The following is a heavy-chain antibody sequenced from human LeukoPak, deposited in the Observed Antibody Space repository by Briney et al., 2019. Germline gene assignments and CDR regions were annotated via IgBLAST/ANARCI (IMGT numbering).Heavy chain of an antibody. CDR3: AKEHGGSSWYEDAFDI. CDR1: GFTFNKYT. D-gene: IGHD6-13*01. CDR2: ISTSSSYI. V-gene: IGHV3-21*04. Sequence: GGPLRLSCAASGFTFNKYTMNWVRQAPGKGLEWVSSISTSSSYIYYADSVKGRFTISRDNSKNTLYLQMNSLRAEDTAVYYCAKEHGGSSWYEDAFDIWGQGTMVTVSS. J-gene: IGHJ3*02.